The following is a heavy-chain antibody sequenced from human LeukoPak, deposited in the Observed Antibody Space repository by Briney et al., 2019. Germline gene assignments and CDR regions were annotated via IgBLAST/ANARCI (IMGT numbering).Heavy chain of an antibody. J-gene: IGHJ5*02. CDR2: ISPDSNTI. V-gene: IGHV3-48*01. Sequence: GGSLRLSCAVSGFTFNSYNMNWVRQSPGKGLEWLSYISPDSNTIYYADSVEGRFTIPRHYAKNLLYLRLNSLRAEDTAVYYCARTYRYVLQYLDPWGQGTLVTVSS. CDR3: ARTYRYVLQYLDP. CDR1: GFTFNSYN. D-gene: IGHD3-10*02.